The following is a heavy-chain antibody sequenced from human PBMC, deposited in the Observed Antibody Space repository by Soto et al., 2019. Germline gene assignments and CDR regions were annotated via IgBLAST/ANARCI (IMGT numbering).Heavy chain of an antibody. J-gene: IGHJ4*02. CDR2: ISHLEST. CDR1: GASISYGGFS. D-gene: IGHD2-21*02. Sequence: QLQLQESGSGLVKTSETLSLTCTVSGASISYGGFSCSWIRQSPGKVLERIGYISHLESTYFQPYSKSRLTMSIERTRNQFSLDLSSVTGADMAVYYCASCGGDDTFDYWGQRVLFTVAS. V-gene: IGHV4-30-2*06. CDR3: ASCGGDDTFDY.